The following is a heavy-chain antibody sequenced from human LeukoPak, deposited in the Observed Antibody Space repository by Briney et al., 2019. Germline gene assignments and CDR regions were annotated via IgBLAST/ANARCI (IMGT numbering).Heavy chain of an antibody. J-gene: IGHJ4*02. CDR3: ARIGRRGDYTDY. V-gene: IGHV3-21*01. Sequence: GGSLRLSCAASGFTFSSYSMNWVRQAPGKGLEWVSSISSSSGYIYYADSVKGRFTISRDNAKNSLYLQMNSLRAEDTAVYYCARIGRRGDYTDYWGQGTLVTVSS. D-gene: IGHD4-17*01. CDR1: GFTFSSYS. CDR2: ISSSSGYI.